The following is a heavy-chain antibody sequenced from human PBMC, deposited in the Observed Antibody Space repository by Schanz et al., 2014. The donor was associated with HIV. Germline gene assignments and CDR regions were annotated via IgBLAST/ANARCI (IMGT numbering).Heavy chain of an antibody. Sequence: QVHLVESGGGVVQPGRSLRLSCAASGFTFNNYGMHWVRQAPGKGLEWVAVISYDGRNKYYADSVKGRVTISRDNSKNTLYLQLKSLRAEDAAVYYCAKDRNYYESKYRGKGNYYYYYGMDAWGQGTTVTISS. CDR3: AKDRNYYESKYRGKGNYYYYYGMDA. D-gene: IGHD3-22*01. CDR2: ISYDGRNK. CDR1: GFTFNNYG. J-gene: IGHJ6*02. V-gene: IGHV3-30*18.